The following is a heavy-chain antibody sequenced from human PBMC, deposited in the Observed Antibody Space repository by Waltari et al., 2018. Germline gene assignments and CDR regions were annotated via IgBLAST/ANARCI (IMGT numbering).Heavy chain of an antibody. CDR2: ISSSSSYI. Sequence: EVQLVESGGGLVKPGGSLRLSCAASGFTFSSYSMNWVRQAPWKGLEWVSAISSSSSYIYYADSVKGLCNISRDNAKNSLYLQMNSLRAEDTAVYYCARDSAVADPFDYWGQGTLVTVSS. CDR3: ARDSAVADPFDY. V-gene: IGHV3-21*01. D-gene: IGHD6-19*01. CDR1: GFTFSSYS. J-gene: IGHJ4*02.